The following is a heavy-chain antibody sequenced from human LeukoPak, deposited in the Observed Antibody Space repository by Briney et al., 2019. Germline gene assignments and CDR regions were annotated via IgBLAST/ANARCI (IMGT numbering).Heavy chain of an antibody. CDR1: GYTFTKYA. J-gene: IGHJ3*02. CDR3: ARDSYSFAFDI. D-gene: IGHD2-21*01. V-gene: IGHV1-46*01. Sequence: ASVKVSCKASGYTFTKYAVNWVRQAPGQGLEWMGIINPSGGSTSYAQKFQGRVTMTRDMSTSTVYMELSSLRSEDTAVYYCARDSYSFAFDIWGQGTMVTVSS. CDR2: INPSGGST.